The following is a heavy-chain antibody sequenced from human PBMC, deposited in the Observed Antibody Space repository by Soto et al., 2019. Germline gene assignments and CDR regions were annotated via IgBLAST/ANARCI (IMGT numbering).Heavy chain of an antibody. J-gene: IGHJ6*02. Sequence: QVQLVQSGAEVKKPGASVKVSCKASGYTFTGYYMHWVRQAPGQGLEWMGWINPNSGGTNYAQKFQGRVSMTRDTSISTAYMELSRLRSDDTAVYYCARDTYDFWSGTTPYGMDVWGQGTTVTVSS. CDR3: ARDTYDFWSGTTPYGMDV. D-gene: IGHD3-3*01. CDR1: GYTFTGYY. CDR2: INPNSGGT. V-gene: IGHV1-2*02.